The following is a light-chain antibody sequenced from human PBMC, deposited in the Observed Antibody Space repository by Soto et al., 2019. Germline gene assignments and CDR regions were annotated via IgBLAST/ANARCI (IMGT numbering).Light chain of an antibody. Sequence: EILLTQSPATLSLSPGERATLSCRASQSINTYLAWYQQKPGQAPRLLIYDASKRATGIPARFSGSGSGTNFTLTISSLEPEDFAVYYCQQRRSWQVTFGQGTRLEIK. V-gene: IGKV3D-11*02. CDR1: QSINTY. J-gene: IGKJ5*01. CDR2: DAS. CDR3: QQRRSWQVT.